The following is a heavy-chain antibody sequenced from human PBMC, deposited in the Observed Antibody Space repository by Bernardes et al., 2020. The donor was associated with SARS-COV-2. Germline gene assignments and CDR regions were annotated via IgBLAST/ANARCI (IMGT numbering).Heavy chain of an antibody. Sequence: GGSLRLSCAASGFTFSSYWMSWVRQAPGKGLEWVANIKQDGSEKYYVDSVKGRFTISRDNAKNSLYLQMNSLRAEDTAVYYCARCGSYPGEPFDYWGQGTLVTVSS. D-gene: IGHD1-26*01. CDR1: GFTFSSYW. V-gene: IGHV3-7*01. J-gene: IGHJ4*02. CDR3: ARCGSYPGEPFDY. CDR2: IKQDGSEK.